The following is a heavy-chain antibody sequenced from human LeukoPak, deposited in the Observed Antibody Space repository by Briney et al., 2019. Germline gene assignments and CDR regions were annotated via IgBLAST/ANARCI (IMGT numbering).Heavy chain of an antibody. CDR2: IKSKTDGGTT. J-gene: IGHJ4*02. CDR3: TTEYSRWILSKPFDY. V-gene: IGHV3-15*01. Sequence: GGSLRLPCAASGFTFSNAWMSWVRQAPGKGLEWVGRIKSKTDGGTTDYAAPVKGRFTISRDDSKNTLYLQMNSLKTEDTAVYYCTTEYSRWILSKPFDYWGQGTLVTVSS. CDR1: GFTFSNAW. D-gene: IGHD1-1*01.